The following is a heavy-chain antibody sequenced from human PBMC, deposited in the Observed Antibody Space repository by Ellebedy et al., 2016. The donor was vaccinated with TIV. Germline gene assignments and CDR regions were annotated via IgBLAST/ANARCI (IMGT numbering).Heavy chain of an antibody. D-gene: IGHD5-12*01. V-gene: IGHV3-7*03. Sequence: GGSLRLSXVASGFTLSGYWMSWVRQAPGKGLEWVANIQQDGSDKYYVDSVKGRFTISRDNALNSLYLQMNSLRADDTAIYYCARDNYVGYDWLGGNSFDSWGQGTLVTVSS. CDR2: IQQDGSDK. CDR1: GFTLSGYW. J-gene: IGHJ4*02. CDR3: ARDNYVGYDWLGGNSFDS.